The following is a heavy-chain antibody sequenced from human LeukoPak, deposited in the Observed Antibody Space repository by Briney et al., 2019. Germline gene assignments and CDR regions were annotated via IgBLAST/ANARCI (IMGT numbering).Heavy chain of an antibody. Sequence: PSETLSLTCAVSGDSISTSTWWNWLRQPPGKGLEWIGEIYHSGSTNRNPSLKSRVTKSVDKTKNQFSMKLSSVTAADTAMYYCARGHNGNNYKSTIDVWGQGTMVTVSS. CDR3: ARGHNGNNYKSTIDV. CDR1: GDSISTSTW. CDR2: IYHSGST. J-gene: IGHJ3*01. V-gene: IGHV4-4*02. D-gene: IGHD1-26*01.